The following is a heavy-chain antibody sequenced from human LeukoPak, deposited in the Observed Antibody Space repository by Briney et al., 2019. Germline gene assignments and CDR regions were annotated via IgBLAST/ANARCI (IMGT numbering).Heavy chain of an antibody. D-gene: IGHD3-10*01. CDR2: IKQDGSEK. J-gene: IGHJ4*02. V-gene: IGHV3-7*01. Sequence: PGGSLRLSCAASGFTFSSYWMSWVRQAPGKGLEWVANIKQDGSEKYYVDSVKGRFTISRDDAKNSLYLQMNSLRAEDTAVYYCAREGFTMVPTAPDYWGQGNLVTVSS. CDR3: AREGFTMVPTAPDY. CDR1: GFTFSSYW.